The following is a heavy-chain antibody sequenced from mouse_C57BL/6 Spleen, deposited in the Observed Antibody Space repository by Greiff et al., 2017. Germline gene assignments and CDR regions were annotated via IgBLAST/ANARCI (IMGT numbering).Heavy chain of an antibody. D-gene: IGHD2-3*01. CDR3: ARSLDGYYVYYYAMDY. J-gene: IGHJ4*01. CDR1: GFSLTSYG. CDR2: IWSGGST. Sequence: VQRVESGPGLVQPSQSLSITCTVSGFSLTSYGVHWVRQSPGKGLEWLGVIWSGGSTDYNAAFISRLSISKDNSKSQVFFKMNSLQADDTAIYYCARSLDGYYVYYYAMDYWGQGTSVTVSS. V-gene: IGHV2-2*01.